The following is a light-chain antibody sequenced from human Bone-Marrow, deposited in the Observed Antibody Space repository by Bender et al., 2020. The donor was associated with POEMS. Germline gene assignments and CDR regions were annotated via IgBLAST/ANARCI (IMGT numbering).Light chain of an antibody. V-gene: IGLV2-8*01. Sequence: QSALTQPASASGSPGQSVTISCTGTSSDVGGYNYVSWYQHHAGRAPKLLIYEVTKRPSGVPDRFSGSKSGNTASLTVSGLQAEDEAEYYCTSFAGTNFYVFGSGTQVTVL. CDR2: EVT. J-gene: IGLJ1*01. CDR3: TSFAGTNFYV. CDR1: SSDVGGYNY.